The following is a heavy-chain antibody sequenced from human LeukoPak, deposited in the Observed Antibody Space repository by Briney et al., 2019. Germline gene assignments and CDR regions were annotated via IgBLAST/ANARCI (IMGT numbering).Heavy chain of an antibody. J-gene: IGHJ4*02. V-gene: IGHV3-7*03. CDR2: IKEDGSER. CDR3: ARAGYSSSRAPLDY. D-gene: IGHD6-13*01. Sequence: GGSLRLSCAASGFTFSSYSMNWVRQTPGKGLEWVASIKEDGSERQYVDSVKGRFSISRDNTKGSLFLQLNSLRAEDTAVYYCARAGYSSSRAPLDYWGQGTLVTVSS. CDR1: GFTFSSYS.